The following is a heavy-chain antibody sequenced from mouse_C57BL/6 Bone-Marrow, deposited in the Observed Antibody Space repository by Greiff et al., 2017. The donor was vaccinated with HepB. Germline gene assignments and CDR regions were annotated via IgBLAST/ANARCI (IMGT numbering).Heavy chain of an antibody. CDR3: ARLGLRWSDFDV. Sequence: VQLQQSGSELRGPGSSVKLSCKDFDSEVFPIAYMSWVRHKPGHGFEWIGGILPSIGRTIYGEKFEDKATLDADTLSNTAYLELNSLTSEDSAIYYCARLGLRWSDFDVWGTGTTVTVSS. CDR2: ILPSIGRT. D-gene: IGHD1-1*01. CDR1: DSEVFPIAY. J-gene: IGHJ1*03. V-gene: IGHV15-2*01.